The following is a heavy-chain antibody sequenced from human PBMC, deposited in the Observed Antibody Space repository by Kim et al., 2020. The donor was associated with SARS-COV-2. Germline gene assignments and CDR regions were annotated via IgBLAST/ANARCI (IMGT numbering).Heavy chain of an antibody. V-gene: IGHV1-3*01. CDR3: AREDSGPFDY. Sequence: NKKYSQKFQGRVTITRDTSASTAYMEVSSLRSEETAVYYCAREDSGPFDYWGQGTLVTVSS. CDR2: NK. J-gene: IGHJ4*02. D-gene: IGHD6-19*01.